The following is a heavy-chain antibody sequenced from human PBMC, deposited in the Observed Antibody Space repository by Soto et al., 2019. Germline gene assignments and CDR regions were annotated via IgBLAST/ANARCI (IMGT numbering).Heavy chain of an antibody. D-gene: IGHD3-10*01. V-gene: IGHV1-2*02. CDR2: INPNSGGT. CDR3: ARVHRGHYYGMDV. Sequence: ASVKVSCKASGYTFTGYYMRLVRQAPGQGLEWMGWINPNSGGTNYAQKFQGRVTMTRDTSISTAYMELSRLRSDDTAVYYCARVHRGHYYGMDVWGQGTTVTAP. CDR1: GYTFTGYY. J-gene: IGHJ6*02.